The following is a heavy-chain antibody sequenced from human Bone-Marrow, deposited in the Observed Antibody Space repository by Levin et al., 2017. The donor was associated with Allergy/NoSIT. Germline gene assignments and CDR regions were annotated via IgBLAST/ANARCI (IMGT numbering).Heavy chain of an antibody. CDR1: GGSFSGYY. D-gene: IGHD5-12*01. Sequence: SETLSLTCAVYGGSFSGYYWSWIRQPPGKGLEWIGEINHSGSTNYNPSLKSRVTISVDTSKNQFSLKLSSVTAADTAVYYCAREHVVATIRGAYFDYWGQGTLVTVSS. CDR2: INHSGST. V-gene: IGHV4-34*01. CDR3: AREHVVATIRGAYFDY. J-gene: IGHJ4*02.